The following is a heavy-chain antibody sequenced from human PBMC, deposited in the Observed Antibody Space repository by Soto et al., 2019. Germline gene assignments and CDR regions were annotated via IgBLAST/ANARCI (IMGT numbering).Heavy chain of an antibody. CDR1: GYIFNSFG. CDR3: ARRWTTGEIDY. J-gene: IGHJ4*02. V-gene: IGHV1-18*01. CDR2: ISAYTGNT. Sequence: QVQLVQSGGEVKKPGASVQVSCKASGYIFNSFGISWVRQAPGQGLEWMGWISAYTGNTKYAQNFQGRVTMTTDTSTSTAYRELRSLRSDDTAVYYCARRWTTGEIDYWGQGTLVTVSS. D-gene: IGHD4-17*01.